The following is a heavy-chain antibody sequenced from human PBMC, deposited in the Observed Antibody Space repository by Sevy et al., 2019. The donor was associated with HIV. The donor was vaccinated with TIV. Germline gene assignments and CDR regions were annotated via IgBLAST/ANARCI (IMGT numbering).Heavy chain of an antibody. J-gene: IGHJ4*02. Sequence: GGSLRLSCAASGFTVNSNYMTWIRQAPGKGLEGVSVIHSDATTYHDDSVKDRFTISRGNFKNTLYLHMSSLRAEDTAVYYCARGKRGYGYALNSWGQGTLVTVSS. CDR1: GFTVNSNY. V-gene: IGHV3-66*01. CDR2: IHSDATT. D-gene: IGHD5-18*01. CDR3: ARGKRGYGYALNS.